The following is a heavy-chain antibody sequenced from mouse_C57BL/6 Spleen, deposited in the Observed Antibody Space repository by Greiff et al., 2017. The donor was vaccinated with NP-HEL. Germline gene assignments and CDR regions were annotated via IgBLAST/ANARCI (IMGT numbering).Heavy chain of an antibody. CDR3: AREAYYSNYGLFDY. V-gene: IGHV1-82*01. J-gene: IGHJ2*01. CDR2: IYPGDGDT. Sequence: QVQLKESGPELVKPGASVKISCKASGYAFSSSWMNWVKQRPGKGLEWIGRIYPGDGDTNYNGKFKGKATLTADKSSSTAYMQLSSLTSEDSAVYFCAREAYYSNYGLFDYWGQGTTLTVSS. CDR1: GYAFSSSW. D-gene: IGHD2-5*01.